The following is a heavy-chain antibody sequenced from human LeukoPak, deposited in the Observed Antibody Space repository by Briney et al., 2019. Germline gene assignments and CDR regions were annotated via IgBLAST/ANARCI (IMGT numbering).Heavy chain of an antibody. CDR3: AKDMTTVTTSGSDY. D-gene: IGHD4-17*01. Sequence: PGGSLRLSCAASGFTFSSYSMNWVRQAPGKGLEWVSGISWNSGSTGYADSVKGRFTISRDNAKNSLYLQMNSLRAEDTALYYCAKDMTTVTTSGSDYWGQGTLVTVSS. CDR2: ISWNSGST. CDR1: GFTFSSYS. V-gene: IGHV3-9*01. J-gene: IGHJ4*02.